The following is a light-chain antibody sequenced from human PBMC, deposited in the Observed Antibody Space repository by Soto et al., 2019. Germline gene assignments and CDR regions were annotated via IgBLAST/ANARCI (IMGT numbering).Light chain of an antibody. CDR3: GSKAGSNKHVV. V-gene: IGLV2-14*01. CDR1: SSDVGDYNY. CDR2: EVS. Sequence: QSALTQPASVSGSPGQSITFPCTGTSSDVGDYNYVSSYQQHPGKAPKLMIFEVSNRPSGISHPFSGSKSGNTASLTISGLQAEDEADYYCGSKAGSNKHVVFGGGTKLTVL. J-gene: IGLJ2*01.